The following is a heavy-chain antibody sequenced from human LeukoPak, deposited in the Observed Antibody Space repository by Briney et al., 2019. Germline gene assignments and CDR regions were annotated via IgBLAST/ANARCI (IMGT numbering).Heavy chain of an antibody. CDR3: ARGPLPYGYLDY. Sequence: GGSLRVSCAASGFTVSSNYMSWVRQAPGKGLGWVSVIYSAGSTYNADSVKGRLTISRDNSKNTLFLQMNSLRAEATAVYYCARGPLPYGYLDYWGQGTLVTVSS. V-gene: IGHV3-53*01. CDR2: IYSAGST. CDR1: GFTVSSNY. J-gene: IGHJ4*02. D-gene: IGHD5-18*01.